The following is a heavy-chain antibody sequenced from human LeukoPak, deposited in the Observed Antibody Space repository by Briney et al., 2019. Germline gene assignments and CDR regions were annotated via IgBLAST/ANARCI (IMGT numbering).Heavy chain of an antibody. D-gene: IGHD3-22*01. CDR2: INHSGST. Sequence: SETLSLTCAVYGGSFSGYYWSWIRQPPGKGLEWIGEINHSGSTNYNPSLKSRVTISVDTSKNQFSLKLSSVTAADTAVYYCAREIVVAGGLWFDPWGQGTLVTVSS. V-gene: IGHV4-34*01. CDR1: GGSFSGYY. J-gene: IGHJ5*02. CDR3: AREIVVAGGLWFDP.